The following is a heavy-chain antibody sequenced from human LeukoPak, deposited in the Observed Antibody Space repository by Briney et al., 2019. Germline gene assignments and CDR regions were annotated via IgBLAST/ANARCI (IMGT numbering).Heavy chain of an antibody. D-gene: IGHD3-10*01. CDR3: ASMNYYGSGAEIDY. J-gene: IGHJ4*02. CDR2: IYYSGST. V-gene: IGHV4-39*01. Sequence: SETLSLTCAVSGGSISSNSYYWGWIRQPPGKGLEWIGSIYYSGSTYYNPSLKSRVTISVDTSKNQFSLKLSSVTAADTAVYYCASMNYYGSGAEIDYWGQGTLVTVSS. CDR1: GGSISSNSYY.